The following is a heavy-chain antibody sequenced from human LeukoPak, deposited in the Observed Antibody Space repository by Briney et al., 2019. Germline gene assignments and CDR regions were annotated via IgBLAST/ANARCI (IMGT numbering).Heavy chain of an antibody. V-gene: IGHV1-8*01. Sequence: ASVKVPCRASGYTFTSYDINWVRQATGQGLEWMGWMNPNSGNTGYAQKFQGRVTMTRNTSISTAYMELRSLRSDDTAVYYCARGTYYYDSSGFSDYYYGMDVWGQGTTVTVSS. CDR3: ARGTYYYDSSGFSDYYYGMDV. CDR1: GYTFTSYD. J-gene: IGHJ6*02. CDR2: MNPNSGNT. D-gene: IGHD3-22*01.